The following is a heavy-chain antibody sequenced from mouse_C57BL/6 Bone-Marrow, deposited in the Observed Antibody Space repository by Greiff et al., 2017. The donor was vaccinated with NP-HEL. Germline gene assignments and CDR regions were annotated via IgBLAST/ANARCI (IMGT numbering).Heavy chain of an antibody. D-gene: IGHD1-1*01. J-gene: IGHJ2*01. V-gene: IGHV5-4*01. CDR3: ARAPSYYYCVFDY. CDR2: ISDGGSYT. Sequence: EVQGVESGGGLVKPGGSLKLSCAASGFTFSSYAMSWVRQTPEKRLEWVATISDGGSYTYYPDNVKGRFTISRDNAKNNLYLQMSHLKSEDTAMYYCARAPSYYYCVFDYWGQGTTLTVSS. CDR1: GFTFSSYA.